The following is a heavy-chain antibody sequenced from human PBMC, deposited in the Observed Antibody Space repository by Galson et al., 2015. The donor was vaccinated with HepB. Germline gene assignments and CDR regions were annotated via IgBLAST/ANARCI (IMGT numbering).Heavy chain of an antibody. CDR3: ATGDYYGSGSLTWGWFDP. V-gene: IGHV1-24*01. J-gene: IGHJ5*02. CDR1: GYTLTELS. Sequence: SVKVSCKVSGYTLTELSMHWVRQAPGKGLEWMGGFDPEDGETIYAQKFQGRVTMTEDTSTDTAYMELSSLRSEDTAVYYCATGDYYGSGSLTWGWFDPWGQGTLVTVSS. D-gene: IGHD3-10*01. CDR2: FDPEDGET.